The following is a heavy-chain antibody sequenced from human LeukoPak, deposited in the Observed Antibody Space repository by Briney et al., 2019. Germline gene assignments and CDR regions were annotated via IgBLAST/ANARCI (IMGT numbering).Heavy chain of an antibody. V-gene: IGHV3-23*01. Sequence: GGSLRLSCAASGFTFNNYAMSWVRQAPGKGLEWVSAIGDNGGDTKYADSMKGRFTISRDNSRNTLYLQPNSLRVEDTAIYYCGRDWKLDYWGQGTLVTVSS. CDR1: GFTFNNYA. D-gene: IGHD1-1*01. CDR3: GRDWKLDY. J-gene: IGHJ4*02. CDR2: IGDNGGDT.